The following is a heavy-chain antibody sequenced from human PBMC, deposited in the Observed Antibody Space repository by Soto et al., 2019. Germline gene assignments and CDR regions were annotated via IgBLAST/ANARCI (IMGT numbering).Heavy chain of an antibody. V-gene: IGHV3-11*01. CDR3: AREVKYYDILTGYSDY. CDR2: ISSSGSTI. Sequence: GGSLRLSCAASGLTFSDYYMSWIRQAPGKGLEWVSYISSSGSTIYYADSVKGRFTISRDNAKNSLYLQMNSLRAEDTAVYYCAREVKYYDILTGYSDYWGQGTLVTVSS. D-gene: IGHD3-9*01. CDR1: GLTFSDYY. J-gene: IGHJ4*02.